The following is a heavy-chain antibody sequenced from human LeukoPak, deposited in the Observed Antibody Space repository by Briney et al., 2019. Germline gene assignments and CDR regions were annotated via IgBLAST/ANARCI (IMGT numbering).Heavy chain of an antibody. CDR2: ISDDGRNK. Sequence: GGALRLSCAASGFTFNNYGMHYVRQAPAKGLEWVGVISDDGRNKKYADSVKDRFTISRDNSNNTLYLQMNSLRAEDTGVYYCAKDRETTASGTFDYWGQGTLVTVSS. J-gene: IGHJ4*02. CDR3: AKDRETTASGTFDY. V-gene: IGHV3-30*18. CDR1: GFTFNNYG. D-gene: IGHD1-1*01.